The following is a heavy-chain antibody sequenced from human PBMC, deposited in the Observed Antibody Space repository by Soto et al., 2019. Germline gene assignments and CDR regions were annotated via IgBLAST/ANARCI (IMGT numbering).Heavy chain of an antibody. J-gene: IGHJ4*02. V-gene: IGHV3-15*01. CDR3: TTGSTGRDY. D-gene: IGHD3-10*01. Sequence: EVQLVESGGGLVKPGGSLRLSCAASGFTFTSALMTWVRQAPGKGLEWVGRVKSKTDGGTTDYAAPMKGRFTISRDDSEKTLYLQMNSLKTEDTAVYYCTTGSTGRDYWGQGTLVTVSS. CDR2: VKSKTDGGTT. CDR1: GFTFTSAL.